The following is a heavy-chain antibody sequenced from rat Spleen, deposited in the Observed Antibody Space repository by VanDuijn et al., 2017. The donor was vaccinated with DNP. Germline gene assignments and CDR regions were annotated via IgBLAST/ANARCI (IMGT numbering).Heavy chain of an antibody. CDR1: GLTFSNYG. CDR3: ATKLGAPLYFDF. V-gene: IGHV5S13*01. D-gene: IGHD5-1*01. Sequence: EVQLVESGGGLVQPGRSLKLSCTASGLTFSNYGMAWLRQAPTKGLECVASISAGGSNTYYRDSVKVRFTISRENAENTPYLQMDSLRSEDTATYFCATKLGAPLYFDFWGPGTMVTVSS. J-gene: IGHJ1*01. CDR2: ISAGGSNT.